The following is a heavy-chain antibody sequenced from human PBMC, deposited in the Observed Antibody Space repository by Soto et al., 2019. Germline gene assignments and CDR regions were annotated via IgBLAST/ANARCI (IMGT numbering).Heavy chain of an antibody. CDR2: IDWDDDK. V-gene: IGHV2-70*11. Sequence: SGPTLVNPTQTLTLTCTFSGFSLSTSGMCVSWIRQPPGKALEWLARIDWDDDKYYSTSLKTRPTISKDTSKNQVVLTMTNMDPVDTATYYCARTPRYYYDSSGYYYYYYGMDVWGQGTTVTVSS. D-gene: IGHD3-22*01. CDR1: GFSLSTSGMC. J-gene: IGHJ6*02. CDR3: ARTPRYYYDSSGYYYYYYGMDV.